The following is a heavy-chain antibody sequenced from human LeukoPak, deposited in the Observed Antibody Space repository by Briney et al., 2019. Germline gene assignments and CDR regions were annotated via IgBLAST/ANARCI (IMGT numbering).Heavy chain of an antibody. CDR2: IRGGGAVA. CDR1: GFTFDAYA. V-gene: IGHV3-23*01. J-gene: IGHJ3*02. D-gene: IGHD5-18*01. Sequence: PGGSLRLSCAASGFTFDAYAMHWVRQAPGKGLEWVSVIRGGGAVAFYADSVKGRFTISRDNSRNTLYLHMNSLTADDTAVYYCGKSSSSYGNEGLDIWGQGTMVTVSS. CDR3: GKSSSSYGNEGLDI.